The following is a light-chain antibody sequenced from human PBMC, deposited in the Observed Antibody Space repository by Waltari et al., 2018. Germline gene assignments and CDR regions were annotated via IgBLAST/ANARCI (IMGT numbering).Light chain of an antibody. CDR3: ISYTNTYTLGL. V-gene: IGLV2-14*03. CDR1: GSDIGAYDF. CDR2: DVS. J-gene: IGLJ3*02. Sequence: QSALTQPASVSGSLGQSITISCTGSGSDIGAYDFASWYQQYPGKPPKLIIYDVSTRPSEVSNRFSGSKSGNTASLAISGLQAEDEADYYCISYTNTYTLGLFGGGTKLTVL.